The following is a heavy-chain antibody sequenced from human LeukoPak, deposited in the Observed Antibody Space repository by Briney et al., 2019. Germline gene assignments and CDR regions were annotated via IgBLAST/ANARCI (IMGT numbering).Heavy chain of an antibody. CDR3: ARYAFVVVPAAHWSFDY. CDR1: GGSFSGYY. J-gene: IGHJ4*02. CDR2: INHSGST. V-gene: IGHV4-34*01. Sequence: PSETLSLTCAVYGGSFSGYYWSWIRQPPGKGLEWIGEINHSGSTNYNPSLKSRVTISVDTSKNQFSLKLSSVTAADTAVYYCARYAFVVVPAAHWSFDYWGQGTLVTVSS. D-gene: IGHD2-2*01.